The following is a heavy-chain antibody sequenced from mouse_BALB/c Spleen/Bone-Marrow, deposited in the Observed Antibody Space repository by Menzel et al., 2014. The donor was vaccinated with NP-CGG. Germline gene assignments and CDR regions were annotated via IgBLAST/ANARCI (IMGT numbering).Heavy chain of an antibody. V-gene: IGHV14-3*02. CDR1: GFNIKDTY. Sequence: DVKLVESGAELVKPGASVKLSCAASGFNIKDTYMHWVKQRPEQGLEWIGRTDPANGNTKYDPKFQGKATITADTSSNTAYLQLSSLTSEDTAVYYCASYYYGSSSFAYWGQGTLVTVSA. CDR3: ASYYYGSSSFAY. CDR2: TDPANGNT. J-gene: IGHJ3*01. D-gene: IGHD1-1*01.